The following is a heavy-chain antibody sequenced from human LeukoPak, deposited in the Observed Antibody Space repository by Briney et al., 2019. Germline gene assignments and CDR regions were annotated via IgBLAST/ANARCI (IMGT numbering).Heavy chain of an antibody. CDR3: ASRGGRLYSRSITKASFDY. Sequence: SETLSLTCAVYGGSFSGYYWSWIRQPPGKGLEWIGEINHSGSTNYNPSLKSQVTISVDTSKNQFSLTLSAVTAADTAVYYCASRGGRLYSRSITKASFDYWGQGTLVTVSS. J-gene: IGHJ4*02. CDR1: GGSFSGYY. CDR2: INHSGST. D-gene: IGHD6-13*01. V-gene: IGHV4-34*01.